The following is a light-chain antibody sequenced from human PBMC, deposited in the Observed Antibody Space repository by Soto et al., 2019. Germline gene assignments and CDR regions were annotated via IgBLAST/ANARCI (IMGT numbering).Light chain of an antibody. CDR3: QQYDYRT. CDR2: DAS. CDR1: QDISNY. Sequence: DIQMTQSPSSLSASVGDRVTITCQASQDISNYLNWYQQKPGKTPKLLIYDASNLETGVPSRFSGSGSGTDFTFTISSLQPEDIATYYCQQYDYRTFGQGTKVDIK. V-gene: IGKV1-33*01. J-gene: IGKJ1*01.